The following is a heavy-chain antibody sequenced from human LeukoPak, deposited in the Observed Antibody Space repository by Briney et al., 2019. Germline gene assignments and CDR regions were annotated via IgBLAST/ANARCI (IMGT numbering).Heavy chain of an antibody. D-gene: IGHD7-27*01. J-gene: IGHJ4*02. V-gene: IGHV1-8*01. Sequence: ASVKVSCKASGYTFTSHDINWVRQATGQGLEWTGWMSPNSGDTGYAQKFQGRVTMTSDSSISTAYMELSSLRSEDTAIYYCVRTPPNWGFDYWGQGTLVTVSS. CDR3: VRTPPNWGFDY. CDR2: MSPNSGDT. CDR1: GYTFTSHD.